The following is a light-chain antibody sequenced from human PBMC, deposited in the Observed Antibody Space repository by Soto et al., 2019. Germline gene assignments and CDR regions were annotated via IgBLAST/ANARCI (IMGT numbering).Light chain of an antibody. CDR2: DAS. CDR1: QSVSSY. V-gene: IGKV3-11*01. CDR3: QQHSNLWWT. Sequence: EIVLTQSPATLSLSPGERATLSCRASQSVSSYLAWYQQKPGQAPRLLIYDASNRATGIPVRFSGSGSGTDFTLAISSLEPEDFEVYYCQQHSNLWWTFGQGTKVEIK. J-gene: IGKJ1*01.